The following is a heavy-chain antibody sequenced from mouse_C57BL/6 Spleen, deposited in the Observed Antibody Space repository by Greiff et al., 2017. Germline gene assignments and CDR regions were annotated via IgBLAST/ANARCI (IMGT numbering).Heavy chain of an antibody. Sequence: QVQLQQSGAELVKPGASVKISCKASGYAFSSYWMNWVKQRPGKGLEWIGQIYPGDGDTNYNGKFKGKATLTADKSSSTAYMQLSSLTSEDSAVYFCARSYDGSNPAWFAYWGQGTLVTVSA. D-gene: IGHD1-1*01. V-gene: IGHV1-80*01. CDR3: ARSYDGSNPAWFAY. CDR1: GYAFSSYW. J-gene: IGHJ3*01. CDR2: IYPGDGDT.